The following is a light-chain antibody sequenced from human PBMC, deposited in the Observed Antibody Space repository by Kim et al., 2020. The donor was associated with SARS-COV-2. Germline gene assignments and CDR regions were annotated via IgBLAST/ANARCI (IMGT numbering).Light chain of an antibody. CDR2: DAS. CDR1: QSVSSY. Sequence: LSPGEIATLSCRASQSVSSYLAWYQQKPGQAPRLLIYDASNRATGIPARFSGSGSGTDFTLTISSLEPEDFAVYYCQQRSNWPPTFGQGTKVDIK. CDR3: QQRSNWPPT. J-gene: IGKJ1*01. V-gene: IGKV3-11*01.